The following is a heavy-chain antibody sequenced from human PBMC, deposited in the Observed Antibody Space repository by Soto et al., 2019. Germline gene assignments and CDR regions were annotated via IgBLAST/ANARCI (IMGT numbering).Heavy chain of an antibody. J-gene: IGHJ6*03. CDR2: INPSGGST. CDR3: ATPASPCNYYYYMDV. D-gene: IGHD2-2*01. CDR1: GYTFTSYY. Sequence: ASVKVSCKASGYTFTSYYMHWVRQAPGQGLEWMGIINPSGGSTSYAQKFQGRVTMTRDTSTSTVYMELSSLRSEDTAVYYCATPASPCNYYYYMDVWGKGPTVTVSS. V-gene: IGHV1-46*03.